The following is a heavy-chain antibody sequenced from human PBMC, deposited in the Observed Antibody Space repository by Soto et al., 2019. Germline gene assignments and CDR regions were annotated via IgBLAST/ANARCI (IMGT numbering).Heavy chain of an antibody. Sequence: PGESLKISCKGSGYSFTSYWIGWVRQMPGKGLEWMGIIYPGYSDTRYSPSFQGQVTISADKSISTAYLQWSSLKASDTAMYYCARQVTEFDSGLDYWGQGTLVTVSS. CDR2: IYPGYSDT. J-gene: IGHJ4*02. CDR1: GYSFTSYW. D-gene: IGHD3-10*01. CDR3: ARQVTEFDSGLDY. V-gene: IGHV5-51*01.